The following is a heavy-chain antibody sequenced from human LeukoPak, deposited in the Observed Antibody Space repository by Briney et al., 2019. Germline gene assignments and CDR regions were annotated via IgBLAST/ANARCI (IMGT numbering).Heavy chain of an antibody. V-gene: IGHV3-7*01. CDR3: ARGYSSDPDWFDP. J-gene: IGHJ5*02. Sequence: PGGSLRLSCAASGFTFSSYWMSWVRQAPGKGLEWVANIKQDGSEKYYVDSVRGRFTISRDNAKNSLYLQMNSLRAEDTAVYYCARGYSSDPDWFDPWGQGTLVTVSS. CDR2: IKQDGSEK. D-gene: IGHD6-19*01. CDR1: GFTFSSYW.